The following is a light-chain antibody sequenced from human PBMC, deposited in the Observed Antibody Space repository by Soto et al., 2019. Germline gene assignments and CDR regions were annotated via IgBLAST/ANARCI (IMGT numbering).Light chain of an antibody. J-gene: IGKJ2*01. Sequence: DIQMTQSPSSLSASVGDRVTITCRAGQSINTYLNWYQQKPGKAPNLLIYAASNLQSGVPSRFSGSGSGTHFTLTIDSLQPGDSATYFCQQSYSTPPEYTFGQGTKLEIK. V-gene: IGKV1-39*01. CDR1: QSINTY. CDR2: AAS. CDR3: QQSYSTPPEYT.